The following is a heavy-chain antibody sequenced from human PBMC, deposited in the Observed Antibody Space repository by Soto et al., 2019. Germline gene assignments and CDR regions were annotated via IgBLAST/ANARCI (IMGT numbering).Heavy chain of an antibody. CDR3: ARALGCRSTSCTLDY. CDR2: IIPVSGAA. V-gene: IGHV1-69*01. CDR1: GGTFGSFA. D-gene: IGHD2-2*01. J-gene: IGHJ4*02. Sequence: QVQLVQSGAEVKKPGSSVKVSCKASGGTFGSFAFSWVRQAPGQGLEWMGGIIPVSGAAHYAQKFQGRVTITAGESTSTAYMELSSLRSQDTAVYYCARALGCRSTSCTLDYWGQGTRVIVSS.